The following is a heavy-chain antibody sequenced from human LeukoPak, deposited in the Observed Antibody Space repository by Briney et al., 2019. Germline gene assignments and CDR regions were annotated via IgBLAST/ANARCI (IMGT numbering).Heavy chain of an antibody. V-gene: IGHV1-2*02. CDR1: GYTFTGYY. J-gene: IGHJ4*02. D-gene: IGHD3-9*01. CDR3: ARSILTGYYRDDY. CDR2: INPNSGGT. Sequence: ASVKVSCKASGYTFTGYYMHWVRQAPGQGLEWMGWINPNSGGTNYAQKFQGRVTMTRDTSISTAYMEPSRLRSDDTAVYYCARSILTGYYRDDYWGQGTLVTVSS.